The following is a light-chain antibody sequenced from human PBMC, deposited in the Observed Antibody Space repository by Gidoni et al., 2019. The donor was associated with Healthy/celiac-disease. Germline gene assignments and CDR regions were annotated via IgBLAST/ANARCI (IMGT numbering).Light chain of an antibody. CDR3: QQYDNLPRT. V-gene: IGKV1-33*01. CDR1: QDISNY. CDR2: DAS. Sequence: DIQMTQSPSSLSASVGDRVTITCQASQDISNYLHWYQQKPGKAPKLLIYDASNLETGVPSRFSGSGSGTDFTFTISSLQPEDIATYYCQQYDNLPRTFGPGTKVDIK. J-gene: IGKJ3*01.